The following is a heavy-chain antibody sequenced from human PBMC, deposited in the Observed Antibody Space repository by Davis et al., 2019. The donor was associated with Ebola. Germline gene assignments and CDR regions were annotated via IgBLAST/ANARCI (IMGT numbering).Heavy chain of an antibody. Sequence: GESLKISCVASGFAFSAYDMHWIRQATGKGLEWVSGIGKAGDTNYAASVRGRFTISRDNSKNTLQLHMNSLRGDDTAVYYCAKDRGYYDASGLDYWGQGNLVTVSS. CDR2: IGKAGDT. CDR3: AKDRGYYDASGLDY. V-gene: IGHV3-13*01. D-gene: IGHD3-22*01. J-gene: IGHJ4*02. CDR1: GFAFSAYD.